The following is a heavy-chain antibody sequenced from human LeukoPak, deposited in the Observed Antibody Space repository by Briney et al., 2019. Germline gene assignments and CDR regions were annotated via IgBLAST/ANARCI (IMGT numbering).Heavy chain of an antibody. J-gene: IGHJ4*02. CDR1: GFTFSSYA. V-gene: IGHV3-23*01. CDR3: AKDYYGSGSPNQFDY. D-gene: IGHD3-10*01. Sequence: GGSLRLSCAASGFTFSSYAMSWVRQAPGKGLEWVSATSGSGGSTYYADSVKGRFTISRDNSKNTLYLQMNSLRAEDAAVYYCAKDYYGSGSPNQFDYWGQGTLVTVSS. CDR2: TSGSGGST.